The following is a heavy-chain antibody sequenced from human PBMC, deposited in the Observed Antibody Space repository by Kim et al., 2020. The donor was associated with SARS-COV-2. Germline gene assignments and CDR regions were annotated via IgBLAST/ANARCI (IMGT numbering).Heavy chain of an antibody. V-gene: IGHV4-39*01. CDR2: IYYSGST. Sequence: SETLSLTCTVSGGSISSSSYYWGWIRQPPGKGLEWIGSIYYSGSTYYNPSLKSRVTISVDTSKNQFSLKLSSVTAADTAVYYCARHQNSSSWLYYYYYGMDVWGQGTTVTVSS. CDR3: ARHQNSSSWLYYYYYGMDV. CDR1: GGSISSSSYY. D-gene: IGHD6-13*01. J-gene: IGHJ6*02.